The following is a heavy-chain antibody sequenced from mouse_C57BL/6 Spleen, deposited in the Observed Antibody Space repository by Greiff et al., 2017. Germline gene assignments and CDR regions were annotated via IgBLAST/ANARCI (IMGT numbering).Heavy chain of an antibody. CDR2: INPDNGDT. D-gene: IGHD1-1*01. Sequence: VQLQQSGPELVKPGDSVKISCKASGYSFTGYFMNWVMQSHGKSLEWIGRINPDNGDTFYNQKFKGKATLTVDKSSSTAHMELRSLTSEDSAVYYCAREDYYGSSYVGWYFDVWGTGTTVTVSS. V-gene: IGHV1-20*01. CDR1: GYSFTGYF. J-gene: IGHJ1*03. CDR3: AREDYYGSSYVGWYFDV.